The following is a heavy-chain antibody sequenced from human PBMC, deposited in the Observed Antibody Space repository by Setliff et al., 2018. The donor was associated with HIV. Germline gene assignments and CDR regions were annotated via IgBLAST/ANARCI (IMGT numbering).Heavy chain of an antibody. CDR1: GFTFSSYW. J-gene: IGHJ4*02. D-gene: IGHD2-8*01. CDR3: ARDRLTNVRYWTSDY. Sequence: PGGSLRLSCAASGFTFSSYWMSWVRQAPGKGLEWVANIRQDRGETKYVDSVKGRFTIYRDNAKNSVYLQMISLRAEDTATYYCARDRLTNVRYWTSDYWGQGTLVTVSS. V-gene: IGHV3-7*01. CDR2: IRQDRGET.